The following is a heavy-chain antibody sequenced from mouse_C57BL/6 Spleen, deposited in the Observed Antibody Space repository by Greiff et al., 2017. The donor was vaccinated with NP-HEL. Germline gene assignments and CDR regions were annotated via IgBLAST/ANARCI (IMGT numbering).Heavy chain of an antibody. V-gene: IGHV1-81*01. J-gene: IGHJ1*03. D-gene: IGHD1-1*01. CDR1: GYTFTSYG. CDR3: ARIDYGSPRWYFDV. Sequence: VQLQQSGAELARPGASVKLSCKASGYTFTSYGISWVKQRTGQGLEWIGEIYPRSGNTYYNEKFKGKATLTADKSSSTAYMELRSLTSEDSAVYFCARIDYGSPRWYFDVWGTGTTVTVSS. CDR2: IYPRSGNT.